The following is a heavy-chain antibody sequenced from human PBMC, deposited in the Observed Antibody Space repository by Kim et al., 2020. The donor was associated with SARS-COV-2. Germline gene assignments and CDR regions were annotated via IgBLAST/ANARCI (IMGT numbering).Heavy chain of an antibody. D-gene: IGHD6-19*01. J-gene: IGHJ4*02. CDR3: AREGPVPYFDY. CDR1: GFTFNSYA. V-gene: IGHV3-23*01. CDR2: INNGRT. Sequence: GGSLRLSCAASGFTFNSYAMSWVRQAPGKGLAWVSAINNGRTYYADSVKGRFTISRDNSKNTLYLQMNNLRADDTAVYYCAREGPVPYFDYWGQGTLVTVSS.